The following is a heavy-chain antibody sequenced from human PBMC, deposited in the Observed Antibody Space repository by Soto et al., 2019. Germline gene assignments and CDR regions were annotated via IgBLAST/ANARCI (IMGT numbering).Heavy chain of an antibody. Sequence: SETLSLTCTVSGGSISSYYWSWIRQPPGKGLEWIGYIYYSGSTNYNPSLKSRVTISVDTSKNQFSLKLSSVTAADTAVYYCARTLLASYYYDSSGYYPGGMDVWGHGTTVTVSS. D-gene: IGHD3-22*01. CDR2: IYYSGST. J-gene: IGHJ6*02. V-gene: IGHV4-59*01. CDR1: GGSISSYY. CDR3: ARTLLASYYYDSSGYYPGGMDV.